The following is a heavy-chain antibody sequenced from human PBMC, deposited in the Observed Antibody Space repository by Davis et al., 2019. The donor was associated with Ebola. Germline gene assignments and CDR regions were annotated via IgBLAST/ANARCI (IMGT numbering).Heavy chain of an antibody. CDR2: IYHSGST. CDR1: GGSISSYY. V-gene: IGHV4-59*12. D-gene: IGHD3-22*01. Sequence: SETLSLTCTVSGGSISSYYWSWIRQPPGKGLEWIGEIYHSGSTNYNPSLKSRVTISVDKSKNQFSLKLSSVTAADTAVYYCARDAGFITTAWFDPWGQGTLVTVSS. J-gene: IGHJ5*02. CDR3: ARDAGFITTAWFDP.